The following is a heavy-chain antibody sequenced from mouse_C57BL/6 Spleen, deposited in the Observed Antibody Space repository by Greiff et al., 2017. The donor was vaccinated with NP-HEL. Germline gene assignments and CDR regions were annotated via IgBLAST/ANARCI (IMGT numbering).Heavy chain of an antibody. J-gene: IGHJ4*01. CDR1: GYTFTSYW. Sequence: QVQLQQSGAELAKPGASVKLSCKASGYTFTSYWMHWVKQRPGQGLEWIGYINPSSGYTKYNQKFKDKATLTADKSSSTAYMQLSSLTSEDAAVYFCARESPTTVRAMDYWGQGTSVTVSS. CDR2: INPSSGYT. D-gene: IGHD1-1*01. V-gene: IGHV1-7*01. CDR3: ARESPTTVRAMDY.